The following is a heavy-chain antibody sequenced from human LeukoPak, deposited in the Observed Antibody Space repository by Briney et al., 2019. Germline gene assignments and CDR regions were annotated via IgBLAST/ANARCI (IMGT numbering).Heavy chain of an antibody. D-gene: IGHD2-2*01. V-gene: IGHV3-15*01. CDR2: IKSKTDGGTT. J-gene: IGHJ6*02. CDR3: ARGLSVPAAAYYYSYGMDV. Sequence: GGSLRLSCAASGFTFSNAWMSWVRQAPGKGLEWVGRIKSKTDGGTTDYAAPVKGRFTISRDDSKNTLYLQMNSLRAEDTAVYYCARGLSVPAAAYYYSYGMDVWGQGTTVTVSS. CDR1: GFTFSNAW.